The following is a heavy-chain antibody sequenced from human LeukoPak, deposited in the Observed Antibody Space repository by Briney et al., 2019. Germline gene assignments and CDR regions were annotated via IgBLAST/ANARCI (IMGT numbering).Heavy chain of an antibody. D-gene: IGHD5-18*01. V-gene: IGHV3-23*01. CDR1: GFTFSSYG. J-gene: IGHJ4*02. CDR2: ISGTSGST. CDR3: ATVAGYSYVGVYYFDH. Sequence: GGSLRLSCAASGFTFSSYGMSWVRQAPGTGLEWVSAISGTSGSTYYADSVKGRFTISRDNSKKKLYLQMNSLRAEDTAVYYWATVAGYSYVGVYYFDHWGQGTLVTVSS.